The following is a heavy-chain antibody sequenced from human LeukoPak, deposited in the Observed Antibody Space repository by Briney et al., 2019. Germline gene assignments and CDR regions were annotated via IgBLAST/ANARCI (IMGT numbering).Heavy chain of an antibody. CDR2: INYSGST. D-gene: IGHD2-2*02. J-gene: IGHJ4*02. CDR1: GGSFSGYY. V-gene: IGHV4-34*01. CDR3: ARGWGYCSSTSCYTSYFDY. Sequence: SETLSLTCAVYGGSFSGYYWSWIRQPPGKGLEWIGEINYSGSTNYNPSLKSRVTISVDTSKNQFSLKLSSVTAADTAVYYCARGWGYCSSTSCYTSYFDYWGQGTLVTVSS.